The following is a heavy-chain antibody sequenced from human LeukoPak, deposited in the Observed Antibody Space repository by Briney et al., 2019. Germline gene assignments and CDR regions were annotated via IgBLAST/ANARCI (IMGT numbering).Heavy chain of an antibody. V-gene: IGHV4-30-2*01. CDR3: ARGEAVAGGSVEYFHH. CDR2: IYHSGTT. D-gene: IGHD6-19*01. Sequence: PSESLCLTCAVSGVSISNGGYSWSWLRQPPGKGLEWIGYIYHSGTTYYNPSLKSRVTISLHRSKNQFSLKLTSVTAADTAVYYCARGEAVAGGSVEYFHHWGQGTLVTVSS. CDR1: GVSISNGGYS. J-gene: IGHJ1*01.